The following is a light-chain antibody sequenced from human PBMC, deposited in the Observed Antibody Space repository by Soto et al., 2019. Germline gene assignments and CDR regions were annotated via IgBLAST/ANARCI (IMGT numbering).Light chain of an antibody. CDR3: LLSYSGAWG. CDR2: DTS. J-gene: IGLJ3*02. CDR1: TGAVTSGHY. V-gene: IGLV7-46*01. Sequence: QAVVTQEPSLTVSPGGTVTLTCGSSTGAVTSGHYPYWFQQKPGQAHRTLIYDTSNKHSWTPARFSGYLLGGKAALTLSGAQPEDEAEYYCLLSYSGAWGFGGGTKLTVL.